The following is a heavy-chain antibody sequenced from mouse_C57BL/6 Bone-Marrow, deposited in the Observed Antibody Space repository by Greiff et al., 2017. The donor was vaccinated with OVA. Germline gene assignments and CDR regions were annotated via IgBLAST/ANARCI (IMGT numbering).Heavy chain of an antibody. J-gene: IGHJ2*01. D-gene: IGHD3-2*02. CDR3: ARQLRPEIDY. Sequence: EVQLKESGGGLVQPGASLTLSCESTEYAFPSHDMSWVRTTPEKRLELVAAINRDGGSTSYPDTMERRFILSRDTTKKALYLQMSSLRSEDTALYYCARQLRPEIDYWGQGTTLTVSS. CDR1: EYAFPSHD. V-gene: IGHV5-2*01. CDR2: INRDGGST.